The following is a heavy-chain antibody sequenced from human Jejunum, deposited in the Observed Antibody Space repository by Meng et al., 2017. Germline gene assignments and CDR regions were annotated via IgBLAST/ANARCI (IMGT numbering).Heavy chain of an antibody. D-gene: IGHD3-16*01. CDR3: ARGVGDIRFGFDY. CDR2: IYHSGRS. V-gene: IGHV4-4*02. Sequence: QVHLEESGPGLGKPSATLSLTCEVSGDSISSTSWWDWLRQPPGKGLEWIGEIYHSGRSNFIPSLKSRVSISLDESKNQFSLTLNSVTAADTAVYYCARGVGDIRFGFDYWGQGILVTVSS. CDR1: GDSISSTSW. J-gene: IGHJ4*02.